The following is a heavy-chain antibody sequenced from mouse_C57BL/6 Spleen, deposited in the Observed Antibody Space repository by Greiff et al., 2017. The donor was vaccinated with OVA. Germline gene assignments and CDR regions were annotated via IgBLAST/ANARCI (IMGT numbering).Heavy chain of an antibody. CDR3: ARGGKYGSSDY. CDR1: GYTFTSYW. D-gene: IGHD1-1*01. V-gene: IGHV1-69*01. J-gene: IGHJ2*01. CDR2: IDPSDSYT. Sequence: QVQLQQPGAELVMPGASVKLSCKASGYTFTSYWMHWVKQRPGQGLEWIGEIDPSDSYTNYNQKFKGKSTLTVDKSSSTAYMQRSSLTSEDSAVYYCARGGKYGSSDYWGQGTTLTVSS.